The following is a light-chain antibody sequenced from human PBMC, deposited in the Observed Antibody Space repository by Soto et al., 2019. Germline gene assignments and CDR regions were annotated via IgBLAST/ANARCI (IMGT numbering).Light chain of an antibody. V-gene: IGLV2-14*01. CDR1: SSDVGAYNY. J-gene: IGLJ1*01. Sequence: QSALTQPASVSGSPGQSITISCTGTSSDVGAYNYVSWYQHHPGKAPKLIIYEVSYRPSGVSNRFSGSKSGNTASLTISGLQAEDEADYFCSSYTASITLGVFGSGTKLTVL. CDR2: EVS. CDR3: SSYTASITLGV.